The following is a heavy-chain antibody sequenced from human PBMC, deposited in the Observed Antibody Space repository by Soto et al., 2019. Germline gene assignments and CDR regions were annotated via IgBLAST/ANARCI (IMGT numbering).Heavy chain of an antibody. Sequence: GGSLRLSCAASGFTVSSNYMSWVRQAPGKGLEWVSVIYSGGSTYYADSVKGRFTISRDNSKNTLYLQMNSLRAEDTAVYYCARDYYKYYDSSGYYRSPAYWGQGTLVTVSS. D-gene: IGHD3-22*01. CDR1: GFTVSSNY. CDR3: ARDYYKYYDSSGYYRSPAY. CDR2: IYSGGST. V-gene: IGHV3-53*05. J-gene: IGHJ4*02.